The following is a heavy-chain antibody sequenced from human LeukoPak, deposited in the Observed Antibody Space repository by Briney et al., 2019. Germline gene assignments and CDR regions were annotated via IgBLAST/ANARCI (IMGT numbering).Heavy chain of an antibody. D-gene: IGHD3-10*01. CDR1: GYIFTSYG. Sequence: ASVKVSCKASGYIFTSYGITWVRQAPGQGLEWMGWISAYNGNTNYAQKLQGRVTMTTDTSTGTAYMELRSLRSDDTAVYYCARDPKTRYYYGSGSYYYDYWGQGTLVTVSS. J-gene: IGHJ4*02. CDR2: ISAYNGNT. V-gene: IGHV1-18*01. CDR3: ARDPKTRYYYGSGSYYYDY.